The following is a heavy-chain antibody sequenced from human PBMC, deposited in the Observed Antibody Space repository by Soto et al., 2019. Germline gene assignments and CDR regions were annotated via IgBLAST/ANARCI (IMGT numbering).Heavy chain of an antibody. CDR1: GGSFSGYY. V-gene: IGHV4-34*01. CDR2: INHSGST. D-gene: IGHD3-9*01. CDR3: ARVTYDSLTAYSYYFDY. Sequence: SETLSLTCAVYGGSFSGYYWSWIRQPPGKGLGWIGEINHSGSTNYNPSLKSRVNISVDTSKNQFSLKLKSVTAEDTAVYYCARVTYDSLTAYSYYFDYWGQGTLVTVSS. J-gene: IGHJ4*02.